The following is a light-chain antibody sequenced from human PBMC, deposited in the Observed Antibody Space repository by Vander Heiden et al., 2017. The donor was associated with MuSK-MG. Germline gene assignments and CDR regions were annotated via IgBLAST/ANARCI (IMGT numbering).Light chain of an antibody. CDR3: QQYDNWPPYT. V-gene: IGKV3D-15*01. CDR2: GAS. CDR1: QSVSTS. Sequence: EIVMPQSPATLSLSPGESATLSCKASQSVSTSLAWYQQKPGQTPSLLIYGASTRATGIPARFSGSGSGTEFTLTISSLQSEDFAVYYCQQYDNWPPYTFGQGTKLEIK. J-gene: IGKJ2*01.